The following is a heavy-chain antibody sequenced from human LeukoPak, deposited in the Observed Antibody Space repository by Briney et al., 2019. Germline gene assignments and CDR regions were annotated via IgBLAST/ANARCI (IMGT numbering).Heavy chain of an antibody. V-gene: IGHV1-2*02. CDR1: GYTFTGYY. J-gene: IGHJ4*02. Sequence: GASVKVSCKASGYTFTGYYMHWVRQAPGQGLEWMGWINPNSGGTNYAQKFQGRVTMTRDTSISTAYMELSRLRSDDTAVYYCARDAGQYYDILTGYPKSPLDYWGQGTLVTVSS. D-gene: IGHD3-9*01. CDR3: ARDAGQYYDILTGYPKSPLDY. CDR2: INPNSGGT.